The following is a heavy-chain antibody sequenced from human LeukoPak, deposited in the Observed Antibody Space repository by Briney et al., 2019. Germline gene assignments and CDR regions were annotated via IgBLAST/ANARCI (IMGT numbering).Heavy chain of an antibody. CDR3: ARGRSDYDPEVYFDY. V-gene: IGHV4-31*03. CDR1: VGSISSGCYY. CDR2: IYYSGST. J-gene: IGHJ4*02. D-gene: IGHD4-17*01. Sequence: SETLSLTCTVSVGSISSGCYYWSWIRQHPGKGLEWIGYIYYSGSTYYNPSLKSRVTISVDTSKNQFSLKLNSVTAADTAVYYCARGRSDYDPEVYFDYWGQGTLVTVSS.